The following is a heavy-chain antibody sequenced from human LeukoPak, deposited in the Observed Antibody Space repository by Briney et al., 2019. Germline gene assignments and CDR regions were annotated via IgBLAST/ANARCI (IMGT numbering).Heavy chain of an antibody. V-gene: IGHV4-59*08. CDR2: ISYSGYT. D-gene: IGHD4-11*01. CDR1: GGFISSYY. J-gene: IGHJ4*02. CDR3: ARHDYSNPRLDY. Sequence: SETLSLTCTVSGGFISSYYWSWIRQPPGKGLEWIGYISYSGYTNYNPSLKSRVTISVDTSKNKFSLRLSSVTAADTAVYYCARHDYSNPRLDYWGQGTLVTVSS.